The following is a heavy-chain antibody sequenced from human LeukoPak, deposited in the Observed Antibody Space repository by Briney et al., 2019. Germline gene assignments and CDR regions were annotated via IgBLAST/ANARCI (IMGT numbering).Heavy chain of an antibody. CDR3: ARGSSYYDFWSGYHDKTTTEVNFDY. J-gene: IGHJ4*02. CDR1: GGSISSGGYY. D-gene: IGHD3-3*01. CDR2: IYYSGST. Sequence: SSETLSLTCTVSGGSISSGGYYWRWIRQHPGKGLEWIGYIYYSGSTYYNPSLKSRVTISVDTSKNQFSLKLSSVTAADTAVYYCARGSSYYDFWSGYHDKTTTEVNFDYWGQGTLVTVSS. V-gene: IGHV4-31*03.